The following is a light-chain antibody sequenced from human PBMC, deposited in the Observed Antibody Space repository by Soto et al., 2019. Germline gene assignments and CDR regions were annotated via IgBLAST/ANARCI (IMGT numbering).Light chain of an antibody. J-gene: IGLJ2*01. V-gene: IGLV2-11*01. Sequence: QSALTQPRSVSGSPGQSVTISCTGTSSDVSGYKHVSWYQHHPAKAPKLLIYDVAKRPSGVPDRFSGSKSGDTASLTISGLQAEDEADYYCCSFAGSVVFGGGTKVTVL. CDR3: CSFAGSVV. CDR1: SSDVSGYKH. CDR2: DVA.